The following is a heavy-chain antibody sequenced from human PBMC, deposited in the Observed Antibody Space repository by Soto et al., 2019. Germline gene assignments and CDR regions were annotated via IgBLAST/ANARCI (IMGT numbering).Heavy chain of an antibody. V-gene: IGHV3-23*01. Sequence: PACSIGLGCAACGVSFYSYAVAVARQAPGKGLEWVSAISGSGGSTYYADSVKGRFTISRDNSKNTLYLQMNSLRAEDTAVYYCAKIRTTALDYWGQGTLVTVSS. CDR3: AKIRTTALDY. CDR2: ISGSGGST. D-gene: IGHD4-17*01. CDR1: GVSFYSYA. J-gene: IGHJ4*02.